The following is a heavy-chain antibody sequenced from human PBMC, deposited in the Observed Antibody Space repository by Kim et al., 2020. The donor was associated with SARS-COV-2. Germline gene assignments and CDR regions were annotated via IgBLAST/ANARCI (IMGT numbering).Heavy chain of an antibody. D-gene: IGHD2-21*01. V-gene: IGHV3-74*01. CDR2: AKSDGTIT. J-gene: IGHJ4*02. Sequence: GGSLRLSCAASGFTFSGYWMHWVRQAPGKGLVWVSHAKSDGTITKNADSVKGRFTISRDNAKNTLYLQMNSLRAEDTAVYYCARAAAYAYLDYWGQGTLVTVSS. CDR3: ARAAAYAYLDY. CDR1: GFTFSGYW.